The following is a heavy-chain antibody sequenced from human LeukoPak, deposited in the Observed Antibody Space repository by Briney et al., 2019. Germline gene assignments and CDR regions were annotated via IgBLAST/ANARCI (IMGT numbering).Heavy chain of an antibody. CDR3: ARAGGHYNWNFGDAIDI. V-gene: IGHV3-23*01. CDR1: GFTFSSYA. Sequence: PGGSLRLSCAASGFTFSSYAMSWVRQAPGKGLEWVSAISGSGGSTYYAGSVKGRFTISRDSSKNTLYLQMNSLRAEDTAVYYCARAGGHYNWNFGDAIDIWGQGTMVTVSS. J-gene: IGHJ3*02. CDR2: ISGSGGST. D-gene: IGHD1-20*01.